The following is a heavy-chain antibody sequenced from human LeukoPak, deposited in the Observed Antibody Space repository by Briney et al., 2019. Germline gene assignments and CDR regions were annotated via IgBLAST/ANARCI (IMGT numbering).Heavy chain of an antibody. V-gene: IGHV3-53*01. CDR1: GFTVSSNY. CDR3: ARGPYYDSSGYSDY. J-gene: IGHJ4*02. D-gene: IGHD3-22*01. CDR2: IYSGGST. Sequence: GGSLRLSCAASGFTVSSNYMSWVRQAPGKGLEWVSVIYSGGSTYYADSVKGRFTISRDNSKNTLYLQMNSLRAEDTAVYYCARGPYYDSSGYSDYWGQGTLVTVSS.